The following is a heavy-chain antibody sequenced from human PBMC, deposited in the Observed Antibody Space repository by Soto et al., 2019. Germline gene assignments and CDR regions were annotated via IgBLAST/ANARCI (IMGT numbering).Heavy chain of an antibody. J-gene: IGHJ4*02. V-gene: IGHV4-34*01. CDR2: INHSGST. CDR3: ARTPPYYDFWSGYYKYFDY. CDR1: GGSFSGYY. Sequence: SETLSLTCAVYGGSFSGYYWSWIHQPPGKGLEWIGEINHSGSTNYNPSLKSRVTISVDTSKNQFSLKLSSVTAADTAVYYCARTPPYYDFWSGYYKYFDYWGQGTLVTVSS. D-gene: IGHD3-3*01.